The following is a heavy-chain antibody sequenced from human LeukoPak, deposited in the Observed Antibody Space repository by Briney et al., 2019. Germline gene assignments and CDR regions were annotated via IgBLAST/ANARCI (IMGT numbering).Heavy chain of an antibody. CDR3: ARLRGFGADYYYYYMDV. D-gene: IGHD3-10*01. J-gene: IGHJ6*03. V-gene: IGHV4-4*02. Sequence: PSETLSLTCAVSGGSISSSNWWNWVRPPPGKGLEWIGEIHHSGRTNYNPPLKSRVTISVDKSKNQFSLKLSSVTAADTAVYYCARLRGFGADYYYYYMDVWGKGTTVTVSS. CDR1: GGSISSSNW. CDR2: IHHSGRT.